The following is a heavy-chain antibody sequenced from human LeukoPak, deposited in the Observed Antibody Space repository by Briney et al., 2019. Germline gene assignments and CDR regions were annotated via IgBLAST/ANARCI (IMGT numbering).Heavy chain of an antibody. J-gene: IGHJ6*02. CDR3: AKDTVTVTQPRFKYYGMDV. CDR2: ISWNSGSI. V-gene: IGHV3-9*01. CDR1: GFTFDDYA. Sequence: PGRSLRLSCATSGFTFDDYAMHWVRQAPGKGLEWVSGISWNSGSIGYADSVKGRFTISRDNAKNSLYLQMNSLRAEDTALYYCAKDTVTVTQPRFKYYGMDVWGQGTTVTVSS. D-gene: IGHD4-4*01.